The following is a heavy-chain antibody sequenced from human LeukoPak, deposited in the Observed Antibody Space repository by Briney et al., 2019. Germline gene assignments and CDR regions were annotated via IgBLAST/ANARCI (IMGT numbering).Heavy chain of an antibody. CDR3: AKDMYGSGTSDAFDI. CDR1: GFTFADYA. J-gene: IGHJ3*02. V-gene: IGHV3-9*03. CDR2: ISWISGSI. Sequence: PGGSLRLSCAASGFTFADYAMHWVRQAPGKGLEWVSGISWISGSICYADSVKGRFTISRDNATNSLYLQINSLRAEDMALYYSAKDMYGSGTSDAFDIWGQGTMVTVSS. D-gene: IGHD3-10*01.